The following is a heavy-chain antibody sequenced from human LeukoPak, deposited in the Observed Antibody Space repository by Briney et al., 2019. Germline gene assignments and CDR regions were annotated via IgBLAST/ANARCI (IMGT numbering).Heavy chain of an antibody. CDR1: GFTFSSYA. CDR3: ARDDIAVAGPDYYYYYGMDV. J-gene: IGHJ6*02. Sequence: GGSLRLSCAASGFTFSSYAMSWVRQAPGKGLEWVSAISGSGGSTYYADSVKGRFTISRDNSKNTLYLQMNSLRAEDTAVYYCARDDIAVAGPDYYYYYGMDVWGQGTTVTVSS. D-gene: IGHD6-19*01. V-gene: IGHV3-23*01. CDR2: ISGSGGST.